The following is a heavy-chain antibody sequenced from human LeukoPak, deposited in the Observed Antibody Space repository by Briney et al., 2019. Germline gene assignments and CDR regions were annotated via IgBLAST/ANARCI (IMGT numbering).Heavy chain of an antibody. V-gene: IGHV4-39*01. CDR1: GGSISSSSYY. Sequence: PSETLSLTCTASGGSISSSSYYWGWIRQPPGKGLEWIGSIYYSGSTYYNPSLKSRVTISVDTSKNQFSLKLSSVTAADTAVYYCARHVSYYGSGSYYKSYWGQGTLVTVSS. D-gene: IGHD3-10*01. CDR2: IYYSGST. CDR3: ARHVSYYGSGSYYKSY. J-gene: IGHJ4*02.